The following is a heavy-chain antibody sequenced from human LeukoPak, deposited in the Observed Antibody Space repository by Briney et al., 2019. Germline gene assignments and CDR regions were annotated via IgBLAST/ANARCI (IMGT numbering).Heavy chain of an antibody. CDR1: GGSISSYY. CDR2: IYYSGST. D-gene: IGHD4-17*01. Sequence: SETLSLTCTVSGGSISSYYWSWIRQPPGKGLEWIGYIYYSGSTNYNPSLKSRVTISVDKSKNQFSLKLSSVTAADTAVYYCAREGTTVTTNVGAFDIWGQGTMVTVSS. CDR3: AREGTTVTTNVGAFDI. V-gene: IGHV4-59*12. J-gene: IGHJ3*02.